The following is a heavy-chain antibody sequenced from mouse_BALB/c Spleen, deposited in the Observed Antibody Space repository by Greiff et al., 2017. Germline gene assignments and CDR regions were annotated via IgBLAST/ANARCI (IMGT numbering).Heavy chain of an antibody. V-gene: IGHV5-2*01. CDR3: ARPDGSYGNYLFDY. J-gene: IGHJ2*01. CDR1: EYEFPSHD. CDR2: INSDGGST. Sequence: EVKLMESGGGLVQPGESLKLSCESNEYEFPSHDMSWVRKTPEKRLELVAAINSDGGSTYYPDTMERRFIISRDNTKKTLYLQMSSLRSEDTALYYCARPDGSYGNYLFDYWGQGTTLTVSS. D-gene: IGHD2-1*01.